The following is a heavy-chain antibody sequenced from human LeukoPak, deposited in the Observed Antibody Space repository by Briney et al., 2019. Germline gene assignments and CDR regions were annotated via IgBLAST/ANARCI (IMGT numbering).Heavy chain of an antibody. CDR3: ARLDSGSYYYRYYYYYMDV. J-gene: IGHJ6*03. V-gene: IGHV1-18*01. D-gene: IGHD1-26*01. Sequence: ASVKVSCKASGYTFTSYGISWVRQAPGQGLEWMGWISAYNGNTNYAQKLQGRVTMTTDTSTSTAYMELRSLGSDDTAVYYCARLDSGSYYYRYYYYYMDVWGKGTTVTVSS. CDR2: ISAYNGNT. CDR1: GYTFTSYG.